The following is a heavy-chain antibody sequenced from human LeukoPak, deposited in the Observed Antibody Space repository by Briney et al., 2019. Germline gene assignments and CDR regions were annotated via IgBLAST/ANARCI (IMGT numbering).Heavy chain of an antibody. J-gene: IGHJ4*02. D-gene: IGHD5-18*01. CDR3: ARLSEYSYGYVGL. CDR2: IYHSGST. CDR1: GYSISSGYY. V-gene: IGHV4-38-2*01. Sequence: SETLSLTCAVSGYSISSGYYWGWIRQPPGKGLEWIGSIYHSGSTYYNPSLKSRVTISVDTSKNQFSLKLSSVTAADAAVYYCARLSEYSYGYVGLWGQGTLVTVSS.